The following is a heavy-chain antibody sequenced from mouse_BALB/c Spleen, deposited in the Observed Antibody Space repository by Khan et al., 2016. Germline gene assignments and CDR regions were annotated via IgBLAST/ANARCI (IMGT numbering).Heavy chain of an antibody. CDR2: ILPGSGST. CDR1: GYTFSRYW. CDR3: ARGGY. Sequence: QVQLQQSGAELMKPGASVKISCKATGYTFSRYWIEWVKERPGHGLEWIGEILPGSGSTNYNEKFKGTATFTAETSSNTAYIQLSSLTSEDSAVYYCARGGYWGQGTLVTVSA. J-gene: IGHJ3*02. V-gene: IGHV1-9*01.